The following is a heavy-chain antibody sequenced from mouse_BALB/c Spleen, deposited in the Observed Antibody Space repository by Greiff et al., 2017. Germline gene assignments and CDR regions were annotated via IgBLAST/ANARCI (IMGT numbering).Heavy chain of an antibody. CDR3: ARSGTTARGFAY. CDR1: GYTFTSYW. V-gene: IGHV1-7*01. D-gene: IGHD1-2*01. J-gene: IGHJ3*01. Sequence: QVQLKQSGAELAKPGASVKMSCKASGYTFTSYWMHWVKQRPGQGLEWIGYINPSTGYTEYNQKFKDKATLTADKSSSTAYMQLSSLTSEDSAVYYCARSGTTARGFAYWGRGTLVTV. CDR2: INPSTGYT.